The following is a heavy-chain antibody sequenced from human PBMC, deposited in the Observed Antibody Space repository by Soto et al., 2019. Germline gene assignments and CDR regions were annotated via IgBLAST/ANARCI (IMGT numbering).Heavy chain of an antibody. CDR2: ISAYNGNT. J-gene: IGHJ3*02. V-gene: IGHV1-18*01. D-gene: IGHD5-12*01. CDR1: GYTFTSYG. CDR3: ARDGGYSGYDYWGAFDI. Sequence: ASVKVSCKASGYTFTSYGISWVRQAPGQGLEWMGWISAYNGNTNYAQKLQGRVTMTTDTSTSTAYMELRSLRSDDTAVYYCARDGGYSGYDYWGAFDIWGQGTMVTVSS.